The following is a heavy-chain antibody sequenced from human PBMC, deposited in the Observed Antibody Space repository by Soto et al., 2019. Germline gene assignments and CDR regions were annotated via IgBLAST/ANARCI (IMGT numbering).Heavy chain of an antibody. CDR1: GGTFSSYA. CDR3: ARAARPNYYYYGMDV. D-gene: IGHD6-6*01. Sequence: ASVKVSCKASGGTFSSYAISWVRQAPGQGLEWMGGIIPSFGTANYAQKFQGRVTITADESTSTAYMELSSLRSEDTAVYYCARAARPNYYYYGMDVWGQGTTVTVSS. CDR2: IIPSFGTA. V-gene: IGHV1-69*13. J-gene: IGHJ6*02.